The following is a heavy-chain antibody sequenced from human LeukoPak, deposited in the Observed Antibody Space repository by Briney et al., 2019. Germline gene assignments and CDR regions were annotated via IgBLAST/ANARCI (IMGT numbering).Heavy chain of an antibody. D-gene: IGHD6-19*01. CDR3: ARSPAGAFDY. CDR2: ISYDGSNK. Sequence: GGSLRLSCAASGFTFSSYAMHWVRQAPGRGLEWVAVISYDGSNKYYADSVKGRFTISRDNSKNTLYLQMSSLRAEDTAVYYCARSPAGAFDYWGQGTLVTVSS. V-gene: IGHV3-30-3*01. CDR1: GFTFSSYA. J-gene: IGHJ4*02.